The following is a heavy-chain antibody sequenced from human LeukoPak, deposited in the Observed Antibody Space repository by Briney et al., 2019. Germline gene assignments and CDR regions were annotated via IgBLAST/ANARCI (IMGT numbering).Heavy chain of an antibody. CDR2: IRRSGDRT. CDR3: ARAPARYCSGGSCRNWFDP. CDR1: GITFSTYA. Sequence: PGGSLRLSCAASGITFSTYAMTWVRQAPGKGLEWVSAIRRSGDRTYYADSVKGRFTLSRDNSKNTLYLQMNSLRAEDTAVYYCARAPARYCSGGSCRNWFDPWGQGTLVTVSS. D-gene: IGHD2-15*01. J-gene: IGHJ5*02. V-gene: IGHV3-23*01.